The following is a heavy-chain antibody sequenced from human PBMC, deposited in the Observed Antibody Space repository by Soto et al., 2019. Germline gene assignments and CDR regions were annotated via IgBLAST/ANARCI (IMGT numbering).Heavy chain of an antibody. CDR2: ISSSGSTI. Sequence: GSLRLSCAASGFTFSPYEMRWVRQAPGKGLEWISYISSSGSTIHYADSVKGRLSISRDNAKKSLFLQMNSLRAEDTAVYYCVREARCSSGVCQFDYWGRGTLVTVSS. V-gene: IGHV3-48*03. D-gene: IGHD2-8*01. J-gene: IGHJ4*02. CDR3: VREARCSSGVCQFDY. CDR1: GFTFSPYE.